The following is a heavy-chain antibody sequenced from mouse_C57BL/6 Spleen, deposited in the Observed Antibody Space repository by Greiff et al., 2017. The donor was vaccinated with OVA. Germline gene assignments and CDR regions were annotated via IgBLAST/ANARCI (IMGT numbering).Heavy chain of an antibody. CDR2: ISYDGSN. CDR1: GYSITSGYY. J-gene: IGHJ4*01. D-gene: IGHD2-4*01. CDR3: ARDDYDVGAMDY. V-gene: IGHV3-6*01. Sequence: EVQLQQSGPGLVKPSQSLSLTCSVTGYSITSGYYWNWIRQFPGNKLEWMGYISYDGSNNYNPSLKNRISITRDTSKNQFFLKLNSVTTEDTATYYCARDDYDVGAMDYWGQGTSVTVSS.